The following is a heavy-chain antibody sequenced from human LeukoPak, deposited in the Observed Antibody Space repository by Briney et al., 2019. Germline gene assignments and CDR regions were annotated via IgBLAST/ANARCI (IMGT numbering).Heavy chain of an antibody. Sequence: GRSLRLSCAASGFTFSSYDMHWVRQAPGKGLEWVAVISYDGSNKYYADSVKGRLTISRDNSKNTLYLQMNSLRAEDTAVYYCARVGIAVAGSFDYWGQGTLVTVSS. V-gene: IGHV3-30*04. CDR1: GFTFSSYD. J-gene: IGHJ4*02. CDR3: ARVGIAVAGSFDY. D-gene: IGHD6-19*01. CDR2: ISYDGSNK.